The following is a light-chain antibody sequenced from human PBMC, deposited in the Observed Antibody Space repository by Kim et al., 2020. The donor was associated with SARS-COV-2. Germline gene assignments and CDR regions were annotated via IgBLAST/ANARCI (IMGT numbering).Light chain of an antibody. CDR3: SSYIRSSSFG. CDR1: SSGLGTFNF. J-gene: IGLJ3*02. CDR2: GVS. Sequence: GHPITSSCDGPSSGLGTFNFDSWYQQHPGKAPRLMIYGVSKRPSGISSRFSGSKSGNTASLTISGLQAEDEADYYCSSYIRSSSFGFGGGTKLTVL. V-gene: IGLV2-14*04.